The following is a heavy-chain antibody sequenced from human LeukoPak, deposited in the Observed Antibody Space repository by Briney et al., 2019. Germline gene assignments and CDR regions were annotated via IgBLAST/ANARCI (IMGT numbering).Heavy chain of an antibody. CDR2: IYTSGST. Sequence: SQTLSLTCTVSGGSISSGSYYWSWLRQPAGKGLEWIGRIYTSGSTNYNPSLKSRVTISVDTSKNQFSLKLSSVTAADTAVYYCARCTGSTSCYLFDYWGQGTLVTVSS. D-gene: IGHD2-2*01. CDR1: GGSISSGSYY. J-gene: IGHJ4*02. V-gene: IGHV4-61*02. CDR3: ARCTGSTSCYLFDY.